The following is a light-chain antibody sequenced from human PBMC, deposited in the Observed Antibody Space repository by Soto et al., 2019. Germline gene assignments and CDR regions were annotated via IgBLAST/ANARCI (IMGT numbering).Light chain of an antibody. CDR3: TSYARSDAYV. CDR2: DVT. Sequence: QSALTQPASVSGSPGRSITISCTGTSSDVGGYNYVSWYQQHPGKAPKLLIYDVTNRPSGVSNRFSASKSGNTASLTISGLQAEDEADYYCTSYARSDAYVFGTGTKVTVL. J-gene: IGLJ1*01. CDR1: SSDVGGYNY. V-gene: IGLV2-14*01.